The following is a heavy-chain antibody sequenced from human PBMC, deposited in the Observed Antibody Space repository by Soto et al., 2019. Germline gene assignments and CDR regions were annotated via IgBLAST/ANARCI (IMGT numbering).Heavy chain of an antibody. CDR2: ISRSGSTI. V-gene: IGHV3-48*03. D-gene: IGHD6-6*01. CDR1: GFTFGTYE. Sequence: EVQLVESGGGLVQPGGSLRLSCAASGFTFGTYEMNWVRQAPGKGLEWVSYISRSGSTIYYADSVKGRFTISRDNAKNSLYLQLNSLRAEDTAVYYCERDPSLSSSSYLSYYYGMDVWGQGTTVTVSS. CDR3: ERDPSLSSSSYLSYYYGMDV. J-gene: IGHJ6*02.